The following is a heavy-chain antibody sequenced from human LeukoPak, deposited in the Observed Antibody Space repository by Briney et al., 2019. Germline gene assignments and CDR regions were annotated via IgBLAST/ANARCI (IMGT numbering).Heavy chain of an antibody. V-gene: IGHV3-11*01. CDR2: ISSSGSM. D-gene: IGHD3-3*01. CDR1: GFTLSDYY. CDR3: ARERERGYLEWLLEY. J-gene: IGHJ4*02. Sequence: GSLRLSCTASGFTLSDYYMSWIRQVPGKGLAWVSYISSSGSMYYADSVKGRFTISRDNAKNSLYLQMNSLRAEDTAVYYCARERERGYLEWLLEYWGQGTLVTVSS.